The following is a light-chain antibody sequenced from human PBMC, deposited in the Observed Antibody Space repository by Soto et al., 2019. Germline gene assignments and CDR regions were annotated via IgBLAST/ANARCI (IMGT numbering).Light chain of an antibody. CDR1: SSDVGGYNY. Sequence: QSALTQPASVSGSPGQSITISCTGTSSDVGGYNYVSWYQQYPGKAPKLMIYHVSNRPSGVSNRFSGSKSGNSASLTISGLQPEDADDYYCSYSTSTSTDVFGTGTKLTVL. J-gene: IGLJ1*01. CDR2: HVS. CDR3: SYSTSTSTDV. V-gene: IGLV2-14*01.